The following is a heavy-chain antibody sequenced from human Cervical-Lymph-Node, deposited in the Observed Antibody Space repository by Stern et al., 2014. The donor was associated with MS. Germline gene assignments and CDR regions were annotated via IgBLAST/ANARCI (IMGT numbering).Heavy chain of an antibody. Sequence: VHLVESGAEVKKPGASVKVYCKVSGYTLSEISMHWVRQAPGKGLEWMGGFDPEQGAARYAQKFQGRVTMAEDRSTDPAYMELSSLRSEDTAVYYCATHRGRVTYYYGMDVWGQGTTVTVSS. CDR3: ATHRGRVTYYYGMDV. CDR2: FDPEQGAA. V-gene: IGHV1-24*01. J-gene: IGHJ6*02. D-gene: IGHD2-21*02. CDR1: GYTLSEIS.